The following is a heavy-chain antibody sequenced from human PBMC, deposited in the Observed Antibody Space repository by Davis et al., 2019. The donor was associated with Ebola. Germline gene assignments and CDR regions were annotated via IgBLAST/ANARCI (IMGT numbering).Heavy chain of an antibody. Sequence: ASVKVSCKASGYTFTGYYMHWVRQAPGQGLEWMGWINPNSGGTNYAQKFQGRVTMTRDTSISTAYMELSRLRSDDTAVYYCARGFKPLVRWFDPWGQGTLVTVSS. J-gene: IGHJ5*02. V-gene: IGHV1-2*02. D-gene: IGHD2-21*01. CDR1: GYTFTGYY. CDR2: INPNSGGT. CDR3: ARGFKPLVRWFDP.